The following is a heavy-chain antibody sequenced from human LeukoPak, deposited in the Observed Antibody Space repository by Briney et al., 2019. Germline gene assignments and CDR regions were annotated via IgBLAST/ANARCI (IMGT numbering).Heavy chain of an antibody. J-gene: IGHJ4*02. CDR1: GFTVSSYA. Sequence: PGGSLRLSCAASGFTVSSYAMAWVRQAPGKGLEWVSGLSGSGGTTYYADSVKGRFTISRDNSKNTLYLQMNSLRAEDTAVYYCAKLVGSGSYSHFDYWGQGTLVTVSS. CDR3: AKLVGSGSYSHFDY. V-gene: IGHV3-23*01. D-gene: IGHD3-10*01. CDR2: LSGSGGTT.